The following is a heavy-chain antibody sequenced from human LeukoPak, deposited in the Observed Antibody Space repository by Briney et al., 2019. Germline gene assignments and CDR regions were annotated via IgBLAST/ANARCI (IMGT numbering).Heavy chain of an antibody. CDR1: GFTFSSYG. CDR2: ISPDGSNK. V-gene: IGHV3-30*18. D-gene: IGHD3-22*01. Sequence: PGASLRLSCAASGFTFSSYGMHWVRQAPGKGLEWVAAISPDGSNKYYADSVKGRFTISRDNSKNTVYLQMNSLRAEDTAVYYCAKDLENYYDSSGYVDYWGQGTLVTVSS. CDR3: AKDLENYYDSSGYVDY. J-gene: IGHJ4*02.